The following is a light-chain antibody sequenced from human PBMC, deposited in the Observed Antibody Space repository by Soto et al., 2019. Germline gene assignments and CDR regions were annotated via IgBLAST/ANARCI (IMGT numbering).Light chain of an antibody. V-gene: IGLV1-47*01. CDR3: AAWDDSLSGLV. CDR1: SSNIGRFS. J-gene: IGLJ2*01. Sequence: QSVLTQPPSASGTPGQRVTISCSGSSSNIGRFSVYWYQQLPGTAPKLLIYGTNQRPSGVPDRFSGSRSGTSASLAISGLRSEDECYYYCAAWDDSLSGLVFGGGTQLTVL. CDR2: GTN.